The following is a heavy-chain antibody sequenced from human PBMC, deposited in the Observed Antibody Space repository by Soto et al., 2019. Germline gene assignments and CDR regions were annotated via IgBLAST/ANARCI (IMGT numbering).Heavy chain of an antibody. CDR2: ILSNDDK. V-gene: IGHV2-26*01. CDR3: ALIKDCSRTDCYLASFDP. J-gene: IGHJ5*02. CDR1: GLSLSTGKLG. Sequence: SGPTLVNPTETLTLTCTVSGLSLSTGKLGVSWIRQPPGKALEWLAHILSNDDKSYSTSLRSRVTISKDTSRSQAVLTMTNMDPLDSGTYYCALIKDCSRTDCYLASFDPWGQGTLVTVSS. D-gene: IGHD2-2*01.